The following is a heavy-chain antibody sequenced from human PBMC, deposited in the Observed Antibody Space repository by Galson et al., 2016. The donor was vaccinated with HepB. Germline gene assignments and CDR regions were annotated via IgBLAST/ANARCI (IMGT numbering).Heavy chain of an antibody. V-gene: IGHV1-18*01. CDR1: CYTFTSSG. CDR3: ARTSRFRADFLTGDY. J-gene: IGHJ4*02. CDR2: IGVYNGDR. Sequence: SAKVSCKAACYTFTSSGIIWVRQAPGQGLVWMGWIGVYNGDRNYAKKFQGRVIMTTDTSTTTASLELRSLRSDDTAVYFCARTSRFRADFLTGDYWGQGTLVTVSS. D-gene: IGHD2/OR15-2a*01.